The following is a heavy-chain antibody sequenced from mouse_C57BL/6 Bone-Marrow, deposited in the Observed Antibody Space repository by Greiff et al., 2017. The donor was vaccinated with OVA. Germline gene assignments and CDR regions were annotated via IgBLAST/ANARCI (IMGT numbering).Heavy chain of an antibody. D-gene: IGHD2-2*01. CDR2: ISSGSSTI. CDR3: ARPNGYTGFAY. Sequence: DVMLVESGGGLVKPGGSLKLSCAASGFTFSDYGMHWVRQAPEKGLEWVAYISSGSSTIYYADTVKGRFTISRDNAKNTLFLQMTSLRSEDTAMYYCARPNGYTGFAYWGQGTLVTVSA. V-gene: IGHV5-17*01. CDR1: GFTFSDYG. J-gene: IGHJ3*01.